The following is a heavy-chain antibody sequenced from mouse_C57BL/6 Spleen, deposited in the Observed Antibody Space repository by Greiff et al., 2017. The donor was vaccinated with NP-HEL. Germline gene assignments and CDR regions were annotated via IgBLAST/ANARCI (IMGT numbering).Heavy chain of an antibody. CDR1: GYTFTSYW. CDR3: APGNGPDY. D-gene: IGHD1-1*02. J-gene: IGHJ2*01. Sequence: VQLQQPGAELVRPGTSVKLSCKASGYTFTSYWMHWVKQRPGQGLEWIGVIDPSDSYTNYNQKFKGKATLTVDTSSSTAYMQLSSLTAEDSAVYYCAPGNGPDYWGKGTTLTVSS. CDR2: IDPSDSYT. V-gene: IGHV1-59*01.